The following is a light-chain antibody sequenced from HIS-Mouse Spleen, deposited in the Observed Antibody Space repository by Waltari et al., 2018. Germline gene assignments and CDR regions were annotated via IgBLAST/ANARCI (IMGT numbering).Light chain of an antibody. V-gene: IGLV3-21*03. Sequence: SYVLTQPPSVSVAPGKTARITCWGNNIGSKSVHWYQQNPGQAPVLVGYDDSERPPGIPERFSGSNSGNTATLTISRVEAGDEADYYCQVWDSSSDHVVFGGGTKLTVL. CDR3: QVWDSSSDHVV. J-gene: IGLJ2*01. CDR2: DDS. CDR1: NIGSKS.